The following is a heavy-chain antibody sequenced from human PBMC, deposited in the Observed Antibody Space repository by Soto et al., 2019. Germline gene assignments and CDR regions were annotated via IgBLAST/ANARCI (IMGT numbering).Heavy chain of an antibody. CDR1: GYSFTAYG. D-gene: IGHD3-3*01. CDR3: ARDAPPPELRFLEWHNYDYNGMDV. J-gene: IGHJ6*02. CDR2: ISCYNGKT. Sequence: QVQVVQSGDEVKETGASVRVSCKTSGYSFTAYGISWVRQAPGQGLEWMGWISCYNGKTKYAQKVQGRFTMTTDTSTSTVYMEVRRLRSDDTAIYYCARDAPPPELRFLEWHNYDYNGMDVWGQGTTVTVSS. V-gene: IGHV1-18*01.